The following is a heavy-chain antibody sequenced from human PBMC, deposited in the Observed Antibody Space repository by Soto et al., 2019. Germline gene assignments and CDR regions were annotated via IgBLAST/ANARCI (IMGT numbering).Heavy chain of an antibody. V-gene: IGHV3-23*01. D-gene: IGHD3-10*01. CDR1: GFTLSSYA. J-gene: IGHJ3*02. Sequence: EVQLLESGGGLVQPGGSLRLSCAVSGFTLSSYAMSWVRQAPGKGLEWVSAISGSGGSTYYADSVKGRFTISRDNSKNTLYLQMNSLRAEDTAVYYCATNRRYYGSGSQDIWGQGTMVTVSS. CDR3: ATNRRYYGSGSQDI. CDR2: ISGSGGST.